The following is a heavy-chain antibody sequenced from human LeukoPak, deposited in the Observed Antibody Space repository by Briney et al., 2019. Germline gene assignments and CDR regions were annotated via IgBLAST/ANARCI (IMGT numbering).Heavy chain of an antibody. V-gene: IGHV3-15*01. CDR2: IKSKIDGGTT. D-gene: IGHD3-10*01. J-gene: IGHJ4*02. CDR1: GFTFSNAW. CDR3: TTVKFGELSSHLDY. Sequence: PGGSLRLSCAVSGFTFSNAWMSWVRQAPGKGLERVGRIKSKIDGGTTDYAAPVRGRFTISRDESKNTLYLQMSRLETEDTAVYYCTTVKFGELSSHLDYWGQGTLVTVSS.